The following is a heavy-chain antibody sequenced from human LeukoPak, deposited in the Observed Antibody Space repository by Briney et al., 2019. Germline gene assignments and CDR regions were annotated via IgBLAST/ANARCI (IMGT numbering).Heavy chain of an antibody. CDR2: ISYDGSNK. D-gene: IGHD3-22*01. CDR3: AREGGSYDSSGFGDY. V-gene: IGHV3-30*03. J-gene: IGHJ4*02. Sequence: GRSLRLSCAASGFTFSSYGMHWVRQAPGKGLEWVAVISYDGSNKYYADSVKGRFTISRDNSKNTLYLQMNSLRAEDTAVYYCAREGGSYDSSGFGDYWGQGTLVTVSS. CDR1: GFTFSSYG.